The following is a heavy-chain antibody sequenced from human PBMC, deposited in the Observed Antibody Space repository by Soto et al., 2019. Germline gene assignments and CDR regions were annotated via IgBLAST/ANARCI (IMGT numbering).Heavy chain of an antibody. CDR1: GYTFTSHA. D-gene: IGHD6-13*01. Sequence: ASVKASCKAPGYTFTSHAMRWVRQAPGQRLEWMGWINAGNGNTKYSQKFQGRVTLTTDTSASTAYMELSSLRSEDTAVYYCARDGIAAAGTSWFDPWGQGTLVTVSS. J-gene: IGHJ5*02. CDR2: INAGNGNT. V-gene: IGHV1-3*01. CDR3: ARDGIAAAGTSWFDP.